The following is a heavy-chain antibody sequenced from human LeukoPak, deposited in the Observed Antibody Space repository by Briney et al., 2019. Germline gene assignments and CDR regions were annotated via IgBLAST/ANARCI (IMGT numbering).Heavy chain of an antibody. CDR1: GYTFTSYA. CDR2: IIPIFGTA. J-gene: IGHJ6*03. Sequence: SVKVSCKASGYTFTSYAISWVRQAPGQGLEWMGGIIPIFGTANYAQKFQGRVTITADESTSTAYMELSSLRSEDTAVYYCARGPHFDWLLSYYYYYMDVWGKGTTVTISS. V-gene: IGHV1-69*13. CDR3: ARGPHFDWLLSYYYYYMDV. D-gene: IGHD3-9*01.